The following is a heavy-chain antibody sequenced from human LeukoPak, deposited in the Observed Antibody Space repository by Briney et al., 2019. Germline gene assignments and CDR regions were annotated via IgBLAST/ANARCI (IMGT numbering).Heavy chain of an antibody. CDR2: ISRNGDST. Sequence: GGSLRFSCSAFGSTFSNLAMPWVRQAPGKGLEYVSAISRNGDSTYYADSVKGRFTISRDNTKNTVYLQMSSLRAEDTAVYYCVNQISGWVYWGQGTLVTVSS. D-gene: IGHD6-19*01. CDR1: GSTFSNLA. V-gene: IGHV3-64D*06. CDR3: VNQISGWVY. J-gene: IGHJ4*02.